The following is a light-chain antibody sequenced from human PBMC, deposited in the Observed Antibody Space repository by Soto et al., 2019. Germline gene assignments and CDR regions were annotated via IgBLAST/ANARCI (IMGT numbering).Light chain of an antibody. CDR1: QSVSSSY. CDR3: QQYGSSPIT. J-gene: IGKJ5*01. V-gene: IGKV3-20*01. CDR2: RTS. Sequence: EIVLTQSPGALSLSPGERATLSCRAGQSVSSSYLAWYQQKPGQAPRLLIYRTSNRATGIPDRFSGSGSGTDFTLTISRLEPEDFAVYWCQQYGSSPITFGQGTRLEIK.